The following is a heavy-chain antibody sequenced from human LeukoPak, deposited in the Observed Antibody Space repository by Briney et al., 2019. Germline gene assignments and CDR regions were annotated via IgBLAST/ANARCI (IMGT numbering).Heavy chain of an antibody. J-gene: IGHJ4*02. V-gene: IGHV3-23*01. CDR3: AKDQMGYYMPFDS. CDR1: GITFKSYA. D-gene: IGHD2/OR15-2a*01. CDR2: ISGSGGST. Sequence: GGSLRLSCAASGITFKSYAMSWVRQAPGKGLEWVSAISGSGGSTYYADSVKGRFTISRDNSKDTLYLQMSSLRDDDTAVYHCAKDQMGYYMPFDSWGPGTLLTVSS.